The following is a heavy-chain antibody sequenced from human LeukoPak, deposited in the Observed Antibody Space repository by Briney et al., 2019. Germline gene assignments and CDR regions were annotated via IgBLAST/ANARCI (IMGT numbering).Heavy chain of an antibody. Sequence: SETLSLTCTVSGGSISSSYWSWIRQPPGKGLECIGYIFYSGSTHYNPPLKSRVTMSVDTSKNQFSLKLSSVTAADTAVYYCARQVTAAAGTNWFDPWGQGTLVTVSS. J-gene: IGHJ5*02. CDR1: GGSISSSY. CDR3: ARQVTAAAGTNWFDP. V-gene: IGHV4-59*08. D-gene: IGHD6-13*01. CDR2: IFYSGST.